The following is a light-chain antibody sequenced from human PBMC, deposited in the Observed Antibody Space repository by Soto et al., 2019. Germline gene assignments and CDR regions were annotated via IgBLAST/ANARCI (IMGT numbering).Light chain of an antibody. Sequence: TKSPVALSVSPGNLSTLSCRAGQPLNNDVPCYQHKPGQAPRLLIYGASTRATGISARFSGSGSGTDFTLTISSLEPEDFAVYNCQQRCNRSAFGQGTRLEI. CDR3: QQRCNRSA. V-gene: IGKV3-11*01. CDR1: QPLNND. CDR2: GAS. J-gene: IGKJ5*01.